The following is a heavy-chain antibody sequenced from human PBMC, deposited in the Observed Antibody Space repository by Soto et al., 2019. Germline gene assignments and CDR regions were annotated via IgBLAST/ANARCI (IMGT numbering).Heavy chain of an antibody. CDR3: ARAVVVVPAAIGAFDI. J-gene: IGHJ3*02. Sequence: QVQLVQSGAEVKKPGSSVKVSCKASGGTFSSYAISWVRQAPGQGLEWTGGIIPIFGTANYAQKFQGRVTITADESTSTAYMELSSLRSEDTAVYYCARAVVVVPAAIGAFDIWGQGTMVTVSS. V-gene: IGHV1-69*01. CDR2: IIPIFGTA. CDR1: GGTFSSYA. D-gene: IGHD2-2*01.